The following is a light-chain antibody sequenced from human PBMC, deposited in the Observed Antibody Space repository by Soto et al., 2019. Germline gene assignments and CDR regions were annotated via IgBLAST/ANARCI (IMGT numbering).Light chain of an antibody. CDR1: QSVYNNY. V-gene: IGKV3-20*01. Sequence: IVLTQSPGTLSLSPGERATLSCRAGQSVYNNYLAWYQQKPGQSPRLLIYAASSRATGIPDRFSGSGSGADFTLTISGLEPEDFAVYYCQQYASSLSYTFGQGTKLEIK. CDR3: QQYASSLSYT. J-gene: IGKJ2*01. CDR2: AAS.